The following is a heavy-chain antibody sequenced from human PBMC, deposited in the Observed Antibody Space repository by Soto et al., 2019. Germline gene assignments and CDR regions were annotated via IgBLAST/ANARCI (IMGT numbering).Heavy chain of an antibody. V-gene: IGHV3-74*01. CDR3: ARVRWDDSSGYYGDY. CDR2: INSDGSTT. Sequence: PGGSLRLSCAASGFTFSSYWMHWVRQAPGKGLVWVSRINSDGSTTTYADSVKGRFTISRDNAKNTLYLQMNSLRAEDTAVYYCARVRWDDSSGYYGDYWGQGTLVTVSS. CDR1: GFTFSSYW. D-gene: IGHD3-22*01. J-gene: IGHJ4*02.